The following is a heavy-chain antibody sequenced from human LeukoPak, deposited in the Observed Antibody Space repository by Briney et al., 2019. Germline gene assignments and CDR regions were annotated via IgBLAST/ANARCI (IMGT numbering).Heavy chain of an antibody. J-gene: IGHJ4*02. CDR1: GYTFTSYG. D-gene: IGHD3-9*01. Sequence: GASVKVSCKVSGYTFTSYGISWVRQAPGQGLEWMGWISAYNGNTNYAQKLQGRVTMTTDTSTSTDYMELRSPRSDDTAVYYCARDLPPPSPLLLRYFDCPDGYWGQGTLVTVSS. V-gene: IGHV1-18*01. CDR3: ARDLPPPSPLLLRYFDCPDGY. CDR2: ISAYNGNT.